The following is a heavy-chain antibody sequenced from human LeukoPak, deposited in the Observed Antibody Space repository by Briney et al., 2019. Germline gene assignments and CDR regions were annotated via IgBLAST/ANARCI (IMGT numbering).Heavy chain of an antibody. J-gene: IGHJ4*02. CDR2: IIPIFGIA. Sequence: SVKVSCKASGGTFSSYAISWVRQAPGQGLEWMGRIIPIFGIANYAQKFQGRVTTTADKSTSTAYMELSSLRSEDTAVYYCASLGSSKEWRESFDYWGQGTLVTVSS. CDR1: GGTFSSYA. V-gene: IGHV1-69*04. D-gene: IGHD2-2*01. CDR3: ASLGSSKEWRESFDY.